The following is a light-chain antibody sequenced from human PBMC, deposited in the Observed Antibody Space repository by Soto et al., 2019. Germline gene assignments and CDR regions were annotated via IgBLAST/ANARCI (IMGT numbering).Light chain of an antibody. V-gene: IGKV1-27*01. Sequence: DIQMTQSQSSLSASVGDRVTITCRARQGIGNYLAWYQQKPGKVPKNLIYDESTVQSGIPSRFSGSGSGTDFTLIISSLQPEDVATYYWLKYYTVPETCGRGTKMEIK. CDR3: LKYYTVPET. J-gene: IGKJ1*01. CDR1: QGIGNY. CDR2: DES.